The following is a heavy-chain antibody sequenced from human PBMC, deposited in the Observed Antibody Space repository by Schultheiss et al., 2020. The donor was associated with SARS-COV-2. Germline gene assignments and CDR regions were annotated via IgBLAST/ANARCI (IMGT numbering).Heavy chain of an antibody. CDR3: AKAQGGYDFVLDH. CDR2: ISYDGSNK. J-gene: IGHJ4*02. D-gene: IGHD3-3*01. CDR1: GITFSNYA. V-gene: IGHV3-30*18. Sequence: GESLKISCAASGITFSNYAMSWVRQAPGKGLEWVAVISYDGSNKYYADSVKGRFTISRDNSKNTLYLQMSGLKTEDTAVYYCAKAQGGYDFVLDHWGQGTLVTVSS.